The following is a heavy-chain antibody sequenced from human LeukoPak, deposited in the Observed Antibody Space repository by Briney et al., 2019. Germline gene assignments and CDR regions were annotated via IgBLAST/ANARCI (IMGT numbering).Heavy chain of an antibody. J-gene: IGHJ6*04. CDR1: GYTFTGYY. D-gene: IGHD6-13*01. Sequence: ASVKVSCKASGYTFTGYYMHWVRQAPGQGREWMGWINPNSGGTNYAQKFQCWVTMTRDTSISTAYMELSRLRSDDTAVYYCARAQRTSSWFTYYYGMDVWGKGTTVTVSS. CDR2: INPNSGGT. V-gene: IGHV1-2*04. CDR3: ARAQRTSSWFTYYYGMDV.